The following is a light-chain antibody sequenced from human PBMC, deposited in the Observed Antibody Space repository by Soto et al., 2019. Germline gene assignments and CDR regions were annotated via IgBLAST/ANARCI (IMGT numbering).Light chain of an antibody. Sequence: EIVMTQSPATLSVSPGERATLSCRASQSVSSNLAWYQQKPGQAPRLLIYGASTRATGIPARFSGSGSGTEFTLTISSLQPEDFATYYCQQYNVYYTFGQGTKVDI. V-gene: IGKV3-15*01. J-gene: IGKJ2*01. CDR1: QSVSSN. CDR2: GAS. CDR3: QQYNVYYT.